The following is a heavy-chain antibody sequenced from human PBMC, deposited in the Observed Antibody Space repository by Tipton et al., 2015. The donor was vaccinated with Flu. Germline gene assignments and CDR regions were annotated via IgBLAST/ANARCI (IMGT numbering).Heavy chain of an antibody. CDR2: IKQDGSVK. CDR3: ARDSEPNVVPSATIVLPISFFDL. CDR1: GFTFSSYW. V-gene: IGHV3-7*03. Sequence: SGFTFSSYWMTWVRQAPGKGLEWVANIKQDGSVKYYVDSVKGRFTISRDNAKKSLYLKMNSLRTEDTALYYCARDSEPNVVPSATIVLPISFFDLWGRGTLVTVSS. D-gene: IGHD2-21*01. J-gene: IGHJ2*01.